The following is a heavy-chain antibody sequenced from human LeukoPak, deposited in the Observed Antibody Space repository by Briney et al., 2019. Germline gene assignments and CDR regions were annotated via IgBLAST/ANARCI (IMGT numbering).Heavy chain of an antibody. CDR3: ARDRGGGYSYGYGY. D-gene: IGHD5-18*01. V-gene: IGHV3-7*01. J-gene: IGHJ4*02. CDR1: GFTFSSHW. Sequence: GGSLRLSCAVSGFTFSSHWMSWVRQAPGKGLEWVANINQDGSQRYYVDSAKGRFTISRDNAKNSLYLQMDSLRVEDTALYYCARDRGGGYSYGYGYWGQGTLVTVSS. CDR2: INQDGSQR.